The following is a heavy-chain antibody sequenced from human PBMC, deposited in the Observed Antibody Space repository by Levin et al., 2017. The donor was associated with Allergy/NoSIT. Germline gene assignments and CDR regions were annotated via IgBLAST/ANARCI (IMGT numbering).Heavy chain of an antibody. CDR1: GFTFSDYY. J-gene: IGHJ4*02. Sequence: GGSLRLSCAASGFTFSDYYMSWIRQAPGKGLEWISYISSSGGTIYYPDSVKGRFTISRDNARNSLYLQVSSLGAEDTAVYYCAREKAGYYGSGSRFDLWGQGTLVTVSS. D-gene: IGHD3-10*01. V-gene: IGHV3-11*01. CDR2: ISSSGGTI. CDR3: AREKAGYYGSGSRFDL.